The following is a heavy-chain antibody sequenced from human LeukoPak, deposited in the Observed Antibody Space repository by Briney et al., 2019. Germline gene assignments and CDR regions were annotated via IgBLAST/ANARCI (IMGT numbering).Heavy chain of an antibody. Sequence: GGSLRLSCAASGFTFSSYAMHWVRQAPGKGLEYVSGISSDGGSTYYANSVKGRFTISRDNSKNTLYLQMGSLRAEDMAVYYCARDPRNYGGGDNWGQGTLVTVSS. CDR3: ARDPRNYGGGDN. D-gene: IGHD1-7*01. J-gene: IGHJ4*02. V-gene: IGHV3-64*01. CDR1: GFTFSSYA. CDR2: ISSDGGST.